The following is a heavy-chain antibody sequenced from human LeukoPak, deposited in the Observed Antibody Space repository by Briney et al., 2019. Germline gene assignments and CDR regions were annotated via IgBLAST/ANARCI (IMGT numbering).Heavy chain of an antibody. CDR1: GLTFSTYA. CDR2: ITSSGGST. CDR3: ARPRERHYFDF. J-gene: IGHJ4*02. D-gene: IGHD1-1*01. V-gene: IGHV3-23*01. Sequence: GGSLRLSCAASGLTFSTYAITWVRQAPGKGLECVSGITSSGGSTYYADSVKGRFTISRDNSKNTLYLQMSSLRAEDTAIYYCARPRERHYFDFWGQGTPVTVSS.